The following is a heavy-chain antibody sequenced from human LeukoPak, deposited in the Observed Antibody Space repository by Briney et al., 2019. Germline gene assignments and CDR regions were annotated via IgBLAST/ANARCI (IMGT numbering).Heavy chain of an antibody. D-gene: IGHD2-2*01. CDR3: AKDLDCSSTSCYPDY. CDR1: GCTFSSYA. V-gene: IGHV3-23*01. CDR2: ISGSGGST. Sequence: GGSLRLSCAASGCTFSSYAMSWVRQAPGKGLEWVSAISGSGGSTYYADSVKGRFTISRDNSKNTLYLQMNSLRAEDTAVYYCAKDLDCSSTSCYPDYWGQGTLVTVSS. J-gene: IGHJ4*02.